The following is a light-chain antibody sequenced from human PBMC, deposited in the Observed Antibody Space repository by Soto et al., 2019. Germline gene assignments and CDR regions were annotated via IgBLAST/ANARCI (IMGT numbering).Light chain of an antibody. CDR2: AAS. CDR3: QHYGTSPPRT. Sequence: DIQMTQSPSTLSASVGDRVTITCRASQSISSWLAWYQQKPGKVPKLLIYAASSLQSGVPSRFSGSGSGTDFTLIINRLEPEDFAMYYCQHYGTSPPRTFGQGTKVDIK. V-gene: IGKV1-5*01. CDR1: QSISSW. J-gene: IGKJ1*01.